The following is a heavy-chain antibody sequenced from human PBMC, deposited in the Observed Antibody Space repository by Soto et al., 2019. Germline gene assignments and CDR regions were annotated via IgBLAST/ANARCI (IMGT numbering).Heavy chain of an antibody. CDR1: GGSFSGYY. V-gene: IGHV4-34*01. J-gene: IGHJ4*02. Sequence: QVQLQQWGAGLLKPSETLSLTCAVYGGSFSGYYWSWIRQPPGTGLEWIGEINHSGSTNYNPSLKSRVTISVDTSKNQFSLKLSSVTAADTAVYYCARVLGIVGATSIWGDYWGQGTLVTVSS. CDR3: ARVLGIVGATSIWGDY. D-gene: IGHD1-26*01. CDR2: INHSGST.